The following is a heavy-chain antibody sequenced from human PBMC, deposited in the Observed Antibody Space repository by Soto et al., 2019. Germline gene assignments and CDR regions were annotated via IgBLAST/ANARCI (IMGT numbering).Heavy chain of an antibody. D-gene: IGHD2-21*02. CDR2: VYHTGDT. CDR3: ARVLVTAGGNNYFDP. V-gene: IGHV4-4*02. Sequence: PSETLSLTCGVSGGTVASSHWWSWVRQSPGGGLEWIGNVYHTGDTNFNPSLQSRVTISVDKSNNQFSLRLNSLTAADTAVYLCARVLVTAGGNNYFDPWCPATLVTVSS. CDR1: GGTVASSHW. J-gene: IGHJ5*02.